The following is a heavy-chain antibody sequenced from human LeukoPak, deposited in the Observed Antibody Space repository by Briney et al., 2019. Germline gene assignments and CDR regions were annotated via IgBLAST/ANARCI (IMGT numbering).Heavy chain of an antibody. Sequence: GGSLRLSCAASGFTVSDYWMTWVRQAPGKGLEWVANIKQDGSEKTYVDSVKGRFTTSRDNAKNSLYLQMNSLRVEDTAMYYCVRDGGTDWYDPWGQGTLVTVSS. V-gene: IGHV3-7*01. CDR2: IKQDGSEK. CDR1: GFTVSDYW. J-gene: IGHJ5*02. D-gene: IGHD3-16*01. CDR3: VRDGGTDWYDP.